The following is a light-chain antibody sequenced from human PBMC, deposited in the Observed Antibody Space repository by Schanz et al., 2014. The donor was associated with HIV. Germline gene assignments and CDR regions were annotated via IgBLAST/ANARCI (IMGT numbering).Light chain of an antibody. Sequence: EIVLTQSPGTLSLSPGERATLSCRASQSVGGNQMAWYQHRRGQAPRLLFYANSFRATGVPDRFSVTGSGTDFTLTISRLEAEDFAVYFCQQYGRSPITFGQGTRLEIK. CDR2: ANS. J-gene: IGKJ5*01. CDR3: QQYGRSPIT. V-gene: IGKV3-20*01. CDR1: QSVGGNQ.